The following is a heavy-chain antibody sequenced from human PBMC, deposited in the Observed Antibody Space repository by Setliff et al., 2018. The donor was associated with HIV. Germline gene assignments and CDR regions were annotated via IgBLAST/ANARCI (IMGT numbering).Heavy chain of an antibody. Sequence: GASVKVSCKASGYTFTSYGISWVRQAPGRGLEWMGWISAINGNTNYAQKLQGRVTMTTDTSTNTAYMVLRSLRSDDTAVYYCARHLPSGGYCSSTSCQGAFDFLGQGTMVTVSS. D-gene: IGHD2-2*01. V-gene: IGHV1-18*01. CDR3: ARHLPSGGYCSSTSCQGAFDF. CDR2: ISAINGNT. CDR1: GYTFTSYG. J-gene: IGHJ3*01.